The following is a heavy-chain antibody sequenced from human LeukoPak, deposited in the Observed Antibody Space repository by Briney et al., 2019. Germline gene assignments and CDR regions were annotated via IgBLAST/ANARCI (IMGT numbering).Heavy chain of an antibody. D-gene: IGHD5-24*01. CDR2: IYDSGST. V-gene: IGHV4-59*01. Sequence: PSETLSLTCTVSGGSISGYSWSWIRQFPGKGLEWIGYIYDSGSTDYNPSLKSRATISFYTSKNQFSLRLSSVTAADTAVYFCARDVEMSTVGSYFYAMDVWGQGTTVTVSS. J-gene: IGHJ6*02. CDR1: GGSISGYS. CDR3: ARDVEMSTVGSYFYAMDV.